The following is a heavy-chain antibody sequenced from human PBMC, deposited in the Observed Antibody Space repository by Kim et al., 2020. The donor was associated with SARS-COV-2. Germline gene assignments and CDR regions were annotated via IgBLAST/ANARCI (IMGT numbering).Heavy chain of an antibody. J-gene: IGHJ6*02. CDR3: ARLPYSGVVDYYYGMDV. CDR2: IYYSGST. CDR1: GGSISSSSYY. V-gene: IGHV4-39*01. D-gene: IGHD1-26*01. Sequence: SETLSLTCTVSGGSISSSSYYWGWIRQPPGKGLEWIGSIYYSGSTYYNPSLKSRVTISVDTSKNQFSLKLSSVTAADTAVYYCARLPYSGVVDYYYGMDVWGQGTTVTVSS.